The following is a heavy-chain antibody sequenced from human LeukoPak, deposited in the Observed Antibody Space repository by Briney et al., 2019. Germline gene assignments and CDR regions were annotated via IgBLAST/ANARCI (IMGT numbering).Heavy chain of an antibody. Sequence: GASVKVSCKASGYTFTGYYMHWVRQAPGQGLEWMGWINPNSGGTNYAQKFQGRVTMTRDTSISTAYMELSRLRSDDTAVYYCARDTIFGVVIMFDPWGQGTLVTVSS. J-gene: IGHJ5*02. V-gene: IGHV1-2*02. CDR1: GYTFTGYY. CDR3: ARDTIFGVVIMFDP. D-gene: IGHD3-3*01. CDR2: INPNSGGT.